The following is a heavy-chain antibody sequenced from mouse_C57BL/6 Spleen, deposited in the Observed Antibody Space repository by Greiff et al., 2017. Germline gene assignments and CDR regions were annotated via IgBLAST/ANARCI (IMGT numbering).Heavy chain of an antibody. CDR3: ARLGPGFAY. D-gene: IGHD4-1*01. Sequence: EVQLVESGGGLVKPGGSLKLSCAASGFTFSDYGMHWVRQAPEKGLAWVAYISSGSSTIYYADPVKGRFTISRDNAKNTLFLQMTSLRSEDTAMYYCARLGPGFAYWGQGTLVTVSA. J-gene: IGHJ3*01. CDR1: GFTFSDYG. CDR2: ISSGSSTI. V-gene: IGHV5-17*01.